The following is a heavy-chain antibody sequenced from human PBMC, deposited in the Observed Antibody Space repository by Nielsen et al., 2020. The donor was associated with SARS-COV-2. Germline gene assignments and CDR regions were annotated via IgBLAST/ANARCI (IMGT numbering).Heavy chain of an antibody. V-gene: IGHV3-30*04. CDR1: GFTFSSYA. J-gene: IGHJ4*02. CDR2: ISYDGSNK. D-gene: IGHD2-15*01. Sequence: GESLKISCAASGFTFSSYAMHWVRQAPGKGLEWVAVISYDGSNKYYADSVKGRFTISRDNSKNTLYLQMNSLRAEDTAVYYCARNGYCSGGSCYRYFDYWGQGTLVTVSS. CDR3: ARNGYCSGGSCYRYFDY.